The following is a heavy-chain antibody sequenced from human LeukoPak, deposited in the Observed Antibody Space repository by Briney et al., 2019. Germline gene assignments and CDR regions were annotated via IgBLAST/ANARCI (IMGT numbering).Heavy chain of an antibody. CDR2: IIWSGGRT. D-gene: IGHD3-3*01. J-gene: IGHJ4*02. V-gene: IGHV3-20*04. CDR1: GFSFDDYG. CDR3: ARGTARFLEWFGSMGFDY. Sequence: GGSLRLSCAASGFSFDDYGMSWVPQGPGEGVEWVSCIIWSGGRTSYADAVKGRLTISRKNAKNSLYLQMNSLRAEDTALYYCARGTARFLEWFGSMGFDYWGQGALVTVSS.